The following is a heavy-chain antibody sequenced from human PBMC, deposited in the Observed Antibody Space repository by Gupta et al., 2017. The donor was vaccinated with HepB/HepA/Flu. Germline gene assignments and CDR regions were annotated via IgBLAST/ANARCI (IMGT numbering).Heavy chain of an antibody. CDR1: DGSISNYY. V-gene: IGHV4-59*08. CDR3: ARQVVGARQEVGITVASTRGLFDH. J-gene: IGHJ5*02. Sequence: QVQLQESGPGLVKPSETLSLTCSVADGSISNYYWSWIRQPPGKGLAWIGYISDSGRTNYNPSLKSRVTISVDTSKNQFSLKLNSVTAADTAVYYCARQVVGARQEVGITVASTRGLFDHWGQGTLVTVSS. D-gene: IGHD6-19*01. CDR2: ISDSGRT.